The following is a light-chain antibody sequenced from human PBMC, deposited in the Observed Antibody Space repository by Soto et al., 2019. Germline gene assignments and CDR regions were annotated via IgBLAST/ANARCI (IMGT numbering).Light chain of an antibody. Sequence: DIQMTQSPSTLSASVGDRVTITCRASQNIGGYLAWYQQKPGKAPKLLIYKASSLESGVPSRFSGSGSGTEFTLTISSLQPDDFATYYCQQSETFPLTVGPGTKVDI. CDR1: QNIGGY. J-gene: IGKJ3*01. CDR3: QQSETFPLT. CDR2: KAS. V-gene: IGKV1-5*03.